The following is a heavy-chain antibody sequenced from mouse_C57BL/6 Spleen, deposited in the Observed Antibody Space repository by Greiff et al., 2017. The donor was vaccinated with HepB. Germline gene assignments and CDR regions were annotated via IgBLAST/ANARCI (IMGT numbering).Heavy chain of an antibody. CDR3: ARGSQGYPWFAY. Sequence: VQLQQSGAELVKPGASVKISCKASGYAFGSYWMNWVKQRPGKGLEWIGQIYPGDGDTNYNGKFKGKATLTADKSSSTAYMQLSSLTSEDSAVYFCARGSQGYPWFAYWGQGTLVTVSA. D-gene: IGHD2-2*01. CDR2: IYPGDGDT. CDR1: GYAFGSYW. J-gene: IGHJ3*01. V-gene: IGHV1-80*01.